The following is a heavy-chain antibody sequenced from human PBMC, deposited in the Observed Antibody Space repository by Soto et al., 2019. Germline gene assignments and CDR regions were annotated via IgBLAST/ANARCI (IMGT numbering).Heavy chain of an antibody. V-gene: IGHV1-69*06. D-gene: IGHD3-10*01. CDR3: ARWFGGGGMDV. CDR1: GGTFSSYA. CDR2: IIPIFGTA. Sequence: GASVKVSCKASGGTFSSYAISWVRQAPGQGLEWMGGIIPIFGTANYAQKFQGRVTITADKSTSTAYMELRSLRSDDTAVYYCARWFGGGGMDVSGQGPKVTVSS. J-gene: IGHJ6*02.